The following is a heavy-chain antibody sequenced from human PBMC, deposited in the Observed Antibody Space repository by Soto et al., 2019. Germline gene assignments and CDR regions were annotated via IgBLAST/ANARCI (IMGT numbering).Heavy chain of an antibody. V-gene: IGHV1-8*01. CDR2: MNPNSGKT. CDR3: AKEQYAEAGPDH. Sequence: ASVKVSCKASGYSFSSFHIHWVRQATGEGLEWMGRMNPNSGKTDYAQKFQGRLTMTRDTSISTAYMELSSLRFEDSAVYFCAKEQYAEAGPDHWGQGTLVTVSS. CDR1: GYSFSSFH. J-gene: IGHJ4*02. D-gene: IGHD6-13*01.